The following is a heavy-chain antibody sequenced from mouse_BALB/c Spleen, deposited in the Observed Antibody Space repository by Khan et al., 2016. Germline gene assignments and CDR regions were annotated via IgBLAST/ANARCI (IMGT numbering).Heavy chain of an antibody. D-gene: IGHD1-2*01. V-gene: IGHV6-6*02. CDR1: VFTFSNYW. CDR2: IRLKSNNYAT. J-gene: IGHJ3*01. Sequence: EVKLEVSGGGLVQPGGSMKLSCVASVFTFSNYWMNWVRQSPEKGLEWVAEIRLKSNNYATHYAESVKGRFTISRDDSKSSVYLQMNNLRAEDTGIYYCTKAHYSFAYWGQGTLVTVSA. CDR3: TKAHYSFAY.